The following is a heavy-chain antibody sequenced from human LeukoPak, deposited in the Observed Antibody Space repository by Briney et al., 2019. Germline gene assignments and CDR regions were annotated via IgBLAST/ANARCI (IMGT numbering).Heavy chain of an antibody. CDR3: ARGNPPMRPFDC. CDR2: IYSSGNN. Sequence: SETLSLTCTVSGGSISSYYWSWIRQPAGKGLEWIGRIYSSGNNNYNPSLKSRVTMSVDTSKNQFSLNLSSVTAADTAVYYCARGNPPMRPFDCWGQGTLVTVSS. V-gene: IGHV4-4*07. CDR1: GGSISSYY. J-gene: IGHJ4*02.